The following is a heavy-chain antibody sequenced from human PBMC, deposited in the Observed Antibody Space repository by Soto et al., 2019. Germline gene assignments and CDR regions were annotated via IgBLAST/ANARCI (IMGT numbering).Heavy chain of an antibody. Sequence: QVQLVQSGAEVKKPGASVKVSCKASGYTITSYAMHWVRQAPGQRLEWMGWINAGNGNTKYSQKFQGRVTITRDTSASTAYMELSSLRSEDTAVYYCARPDRVGYCSGGSCPFDYWGQGTLVTVSS. J-gene: IGHJ4*02. D-gene: IGHD2-15*01. V-gene: IGHV1-3*01. CDR1: GYTITSYA. CDR2: INAGNGNT. CDR3: ARPDRVGYCSGGSCPFDY.